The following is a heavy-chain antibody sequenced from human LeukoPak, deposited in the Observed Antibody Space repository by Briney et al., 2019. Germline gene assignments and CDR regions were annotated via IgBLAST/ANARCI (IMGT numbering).Heavy chain of an antibody. CDR1: GFTFSSYW. CDR2: IKEDGSEK. Sequence: PGGSLRLSCAASGFTFSSYWMSWVRQAPGKGLEWVANIKEDGSEKYYVDSVKGRFTISRDNAKNSLYLQMNSLRAEDTAVYYCARSRLAVSGNYFDYWGQGTLVTVSS. CDR3: ARSRLAVSGNYFDY. J-gene: IGHJ4*02. V-gene: IGHV3-7*01. D-gene: IGHD6-19*01.